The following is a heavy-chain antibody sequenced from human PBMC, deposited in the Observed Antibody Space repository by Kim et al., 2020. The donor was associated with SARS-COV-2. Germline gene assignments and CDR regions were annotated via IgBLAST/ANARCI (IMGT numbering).Heavy chain of an antibody. CDR1: GFTFSSYA. J-gene: IGHJ4*02. Sequence: GGSLRLSCAASGFTFSSYAMSWVRQAPGKGLEWVSAISGSGGNTYYADSVKGRFTISRDNSKNTLYLQMNSLRAEDTAVYYCANTIFGVDIIFNNWGQGTLVTVSS. CDR3: ANTIFGVDIIFNN. D-gene: IGHD3-3*01. CDR2: ISGSGGNT. V-gene: IGHV3-23*01.